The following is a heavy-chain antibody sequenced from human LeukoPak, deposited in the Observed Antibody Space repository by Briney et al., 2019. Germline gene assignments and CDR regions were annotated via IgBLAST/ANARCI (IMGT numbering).Heavy chain of an antibody. J-gene: IGHJ5*02. D-gene: IGHD3-10*01. Sequence: SETLSLTCTVSGGSISSGDYYWSWIRQPPGKGLEWIGYIYYSGSTYYNPSLKSRVTISVDTSKNRFSLKLSSVTAADTAVYCCASRVRGVIITSAGFDPWGQGTLVTVSS. V-gene: IGHV4-30-4*01. CDR2: IYYSGST. CDR1: GGSISSGDYY. CDR3: ASRVRGVIITSAGFDP.